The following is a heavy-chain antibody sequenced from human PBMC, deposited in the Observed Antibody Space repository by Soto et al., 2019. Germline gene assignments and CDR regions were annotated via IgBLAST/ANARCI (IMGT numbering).Heavy chain of an antibody. CDR3: ARVRFDCSSTSCYNRPSTADY. CDR2: INHSGST. D-gene: IGHD2-2*01. J-gene: IGHJ4*02. V-gene: IGHV4-34*01. CDR1: GGSFSGYY. Sequence: SETLSLTCAVYGGSFSGYYWSWIRQPPGKGLEWIGEINHSGSTNYDPSLKSRVTISVDTSKNQFSLKLSSVTAADTAVYYCARVRFDCSSTSCYNRPSTADYWGQGTLVTVSS.